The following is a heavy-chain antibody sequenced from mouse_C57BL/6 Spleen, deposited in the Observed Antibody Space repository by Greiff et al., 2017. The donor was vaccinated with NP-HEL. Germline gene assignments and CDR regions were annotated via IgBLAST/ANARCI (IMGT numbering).Heavy chain of an antibody. D-gene: IGHD2-4*01. CDR3: AMIYYDYEFAY. CDR1: GFTFSDYG. J-gene: IGHJ3*01. Sequence: DVKLVESGGGLVKPGGSLKLSCAASGFTFSDYGMHWVRQAPEKGLEWVAYISSGSSTIYYADTVKGRFTISRDNAKNTLFLQMTSLRSEDTAMYYCAMIYYDYEFAYWGQGTLVTVSA. CDR2: ISSGSSTI. V-gene: IGHV5-17*01.